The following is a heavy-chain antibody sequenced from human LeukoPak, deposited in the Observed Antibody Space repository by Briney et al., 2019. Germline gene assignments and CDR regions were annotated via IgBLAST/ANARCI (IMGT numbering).Heavy chain of an antibody. Sequence: GESLKISCKASGYSFTSYWIGWVRQMPGKGLEWMGIIYPGDSDTRYSPSFQGQVTISADKSISTTYLQWSSLKASDTAMYYCARFQRVEGSDPWGQGTLVTVSS. CDR1: GYSFTSYW. CDR3: ARFQRVEGSDP. D-gene: IGHD3-10*01. V-gene: IGHV5-51*01. CDR2: IYPGDSDT. J-gene: IGHJ5*02.